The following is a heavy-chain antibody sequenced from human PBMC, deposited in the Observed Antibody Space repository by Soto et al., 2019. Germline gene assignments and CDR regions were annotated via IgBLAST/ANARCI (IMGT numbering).Heavy chain of an antibody. CDR3: AKNRACYDTECIGVFDY. Sequence: SETLSLTCTVSSGSISSYYWSWIRQPPGKGLEWIAHMSHSGTTNYNASLKSRVTISVDTSKNQLSLDLTSVTAADTAIYYCAKNRACYDTECIGVFDYWGQGSQVTVSS. D-gene: IGHD3-3*01. V-gene: IGHV4-59*01. CDR2: MSHSGTT. CDR1: SGSISSYY. J-gene: IGHJ4*02.